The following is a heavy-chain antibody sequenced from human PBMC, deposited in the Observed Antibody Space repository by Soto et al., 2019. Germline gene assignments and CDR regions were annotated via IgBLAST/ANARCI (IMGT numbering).Heavy chain of an antibody. V-gene: IGHV4-34*01. CDR3: ARLVEGDYRHGSPACFDY. Sequence: SETLSLTCAVYGGSFSGYYWSWIRQPPGKGLEWIGEINHSGSTNYNPSLKSRVTISVDTSKNQFSLKLSSVTAADTAVYYCARLVEGDYRHGSPACFDYWGQGTLVTVSS. D-gene: IGHD4-4*01. J-gene: IGHJ4*02. CDR2: INHSGST. CDR1: GGSFSGYY.